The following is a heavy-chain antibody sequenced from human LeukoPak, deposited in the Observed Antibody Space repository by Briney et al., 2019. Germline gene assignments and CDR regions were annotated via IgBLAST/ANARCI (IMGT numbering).Heavy chain of an antibody. CDR3: ARQDYYDSSGYYAYYFDY. V-gene: IGHV4-59*08. Sequence: SETLSLTCSVSGGSISSYYWSWIRQPPGKGLEWIGYIYNSGSTNYNPSLKSRVTISVDTSKKQFSPKVSSVTAADTAVYYCARQDYYDSSGYYAYYFDYWGQGTLVTVSS. D-gene: IGHD3-22*01. CDR2: IYNSGST. CDR1: GGSISSYY. J-gene: IGHJ4*02.